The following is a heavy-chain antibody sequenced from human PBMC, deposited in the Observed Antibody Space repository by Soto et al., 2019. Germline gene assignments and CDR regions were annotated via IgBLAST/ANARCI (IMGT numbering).Heavy chain of an antibody. J-gene: IGHJ4*02. V-gene: IGHV3-30*16. D-gene: IGHD4-17*01. CDR2: LSYDGTNR. CDR1: GFTFGTLV. CDR3: ARESSSTVTTGGGGSAKDY. Sequence: QVHLVESGGGVVQPERSLRLSCAASGFTFGTLVITGSGRAPGRGFGGVDLLSYDGTNRCYPDSVKGRFTISRDNSKNTLYLQMNSLKTEDTAVYYCARESSSTVTTGGGGSAKDYWGQGTLVTVSS.